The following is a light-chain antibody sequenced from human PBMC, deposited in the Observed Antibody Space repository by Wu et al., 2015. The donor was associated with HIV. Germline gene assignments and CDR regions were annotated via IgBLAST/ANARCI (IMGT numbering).Light chain of an antibody. V-gene: IGKV3-15*01. CDR2: GAS. CDR1: QSVSSN. CDR3: QQYNNWPRS. Sequence: EILMTQSPATLSVSPGERATLSCRASQSVSSNLAWYQQKPGQAPRLLIYGASTRATGIPARFSGSGSGTEFTLXISSLQSEDFAVYYCQQYNNWPRSFGQGTKLEIK. J-gene: IGKJ2*03.